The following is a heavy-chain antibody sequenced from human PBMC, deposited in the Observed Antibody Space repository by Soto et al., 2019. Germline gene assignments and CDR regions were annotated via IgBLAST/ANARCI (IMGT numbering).Heavy chain of an antibody. D-gene: IGHD2-15*01. CDR1: GGSIRGSY. CDR2: IFSSGST. CDR3: GREETCCSGDTCPSHFDY. V-gene: IGHV4-59*01. Sequence: PSETLSLTCRVSGGSIRGSYWSWIRQPPGKGLEWIGYIFSSGSTNYNPSLKSRVTISVDPSNNQFSLRLSSVTAADTAVYYCGREETCCSGDTCPSHFDYGGKGTLVTVSS. J-gene: IGHJ4*02.